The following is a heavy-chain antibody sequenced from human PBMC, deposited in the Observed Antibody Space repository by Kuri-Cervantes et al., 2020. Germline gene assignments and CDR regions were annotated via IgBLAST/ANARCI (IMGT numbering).Heavy chain of an antibody. CDR3: ARGVKERAFDI. D-gene: IGHD3-10*01. CDR2: IYYSGST. V-gene: IGHV4-59*01. Sequence: GSLRLSCAVYGGSFSGYYWSWIRQPPGKGLEWIGYIYYSGSTNYNPSLKSRVTISVDTSKNQFSLKLSSVTAADTAVYYCARGVKERAFDIWGQGTMVTVSS. CDR1: GGSFSGYY. J-gene: IGHJ3*02.